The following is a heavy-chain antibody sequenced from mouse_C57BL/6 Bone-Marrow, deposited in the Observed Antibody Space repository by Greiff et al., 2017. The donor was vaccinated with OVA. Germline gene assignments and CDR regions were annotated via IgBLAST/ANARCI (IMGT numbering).Heavy chain of an antibody. J-gene: IGHJ4*01. V-gene: IGHV1-15*01. D-gene: IGHD2-5*01. CDR2: IDPETGGT. Sequence: VQLQQSGAELVRPGASVTLSCKASGYTFTDYEMHWVKQTPVHGLEWIGAIDPETGGTAYNQKFKGKAILTADKSSSTAYMELRSLTSEDSAVYYCTRGYSNYYAMDYWGQGTSVNVSS. CDR3: TRGYSNYYAMDY. CDR1: GYTFTDYE.